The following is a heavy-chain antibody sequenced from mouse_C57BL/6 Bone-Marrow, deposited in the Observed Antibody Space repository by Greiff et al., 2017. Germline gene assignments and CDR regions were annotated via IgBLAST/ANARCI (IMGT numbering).Heavy chain of an antibody. CDR2: ISSGGSYT. Sequence: EVQGVESGGDLVKPGGSLKLSCAASGFTFSSYGMSWVRQTPDKRLEWVATISSGGSYTYYPDSVKGRFTISRDNAKNTLYLQMSSLKSEDTAMYYCARHYTDYWGQGTSVTVSS. J-gene: IGHJ4*01. CDR3: ARHYTDY. D-gene: IGHD2-12*01. CDR1: GFTFSSYG. V-gene: IGHV5-6*01.